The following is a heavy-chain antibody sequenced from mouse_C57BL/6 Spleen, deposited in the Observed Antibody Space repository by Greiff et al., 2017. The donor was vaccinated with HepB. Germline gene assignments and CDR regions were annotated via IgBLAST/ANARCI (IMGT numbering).Heavy chain of an antibody. D-gene: IGHD3-2*02. Sequence: QVQLQQSGAELVKPGASVKLSCKASGYTFTSYWMQWVKQRPGQGLEWIGEIDPSDSYTNYNQKFKGKATLTVDTSSSTAYMQLSSLTSEDSAVYYCARQLRPYFDYWGQGTTLTVSS. J-gene: IGHJ2*01. CDR1: GYTFTSYW. V-gene: IGHV1-50*01. CDR3: ARQLRPYFDY. CDR2: IDPSDSYT.